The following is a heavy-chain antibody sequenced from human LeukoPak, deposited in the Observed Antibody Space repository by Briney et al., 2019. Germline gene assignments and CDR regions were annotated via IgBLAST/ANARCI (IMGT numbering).Heavy chain of an antibody. V-gene: IGHV6-1*01. CDR3: ARDRLAAAVSLTYGMDV. J-gene: IGHJ6*02. Sequence: SHTLSLTCAISGDSVSSNSAAWNWIRQSPSRGLEWLGRTYYRSKWYNDYAVSVKSRITINPDTSKNQFSLQLNSVTPEDTAVYYCARDRLAAAVSLTYGMDVWGQGTTVTVSS. CDR1: GDSVSSNSAA. CDR2: TYYRSKWYN. D-gene: IGHD6-13*01.